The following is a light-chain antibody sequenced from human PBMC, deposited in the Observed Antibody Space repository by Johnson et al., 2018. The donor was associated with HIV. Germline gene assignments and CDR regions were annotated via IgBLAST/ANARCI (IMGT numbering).Light chain of an antibody. J-gene: IGLJ1*01. Sequence: QSVLTQPPSVSAAPGQKVTISCSGSSSNIGKNYVSWYQQLPGTAPKVLIYENNKRPSGIPDRFSGSKSGTSATLGITGLQTGDEADYYGGTWDSSLSSGGVFGTGTRVTVL. CDR3: GTWDSSLSSGGV. CDR1: SSNIGKNY. CDR2: ENN. V-gene: IGLV1-51*02.